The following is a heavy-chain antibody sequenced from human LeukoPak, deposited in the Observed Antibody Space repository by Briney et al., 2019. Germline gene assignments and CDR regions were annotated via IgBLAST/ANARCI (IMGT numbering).Heavy chain of an antibody. CDR2: IKSKTDGGTT. Sequence: EGSLRLSCAASGFTFSSYEMNWVRQAPEKGLEWVGRIKSKTDGGTTDYAASVKGRFTISRDDSKNTLYLQMNSLKTEDTAAYYCTVVNYGSGSYPLGYWGQGTLVTVSS. CDR3: TVVNYGSGSYPLGY. V-gene: IGHV3-15*01. J-gene: IGHJ4*02. CDR1: GFTFSSYE. D-gene: IGHD3-10*01.